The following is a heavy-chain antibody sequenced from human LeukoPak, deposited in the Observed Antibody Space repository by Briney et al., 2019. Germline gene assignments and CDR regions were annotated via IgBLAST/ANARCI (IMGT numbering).Heavy chain of an antibody. V-gene: IGHV3-21*01. CDR3: ARVRSRGYSYGYGDY. Sequence: GGSLRPSCAASGFTFSSYSMNWVRQAPGKGLEWVSSISSSSSYIYYADSVKGRFTISRDNAKNSLYLQMNSLRAEDTAVYYCARVRSRGYSYGYGDYWGQGTLVTVSS. J-gene: IGHJ4*02. CDR1: GFTFSSYS. CDR2: ISSSSSYI. D-gene: IGHD5-18*01.